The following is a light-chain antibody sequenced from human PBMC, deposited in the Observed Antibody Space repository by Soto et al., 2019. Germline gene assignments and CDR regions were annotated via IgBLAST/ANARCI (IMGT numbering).Light chain of an antibody. J-gene: IGKJ4*01. V-gene: IGKV3-11*01. CDR3: QQRRNWPLT. Sequence: EIVLTQSPATLCLSPGERATLSCRASQSLGGDLAWYQQKPGQPPRLLIFGGSNRATGIPARFSGRGSGTEFTLSIGSLEPEDFAVYYCQQRRNWPLTFGGGTKVEIK. CDR2: GGS. CDR1: QSLGGD.